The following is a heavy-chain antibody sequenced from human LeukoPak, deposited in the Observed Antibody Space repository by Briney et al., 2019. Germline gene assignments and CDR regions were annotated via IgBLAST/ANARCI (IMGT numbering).Heavy chain of an antibody. D-gene: IGHD6-13*01. CDR3: ARGWPYSSSWYNYYYMDV. CDR1: AGSISSNY. V-gene: IGHV4-59*01. Sequence: SETLSLTCTVSAGSISSNYWSWIRHPPGKGLEWNGYIYYSGSTNYNPSLKSRVTISVDTSKNQFSLKLSSVTAADTAVYYCARGWPYSSSWYNYYYMDVWGKGTTVTISS. CDR2: IYYSGST. J-gene: IGHJ6*03.